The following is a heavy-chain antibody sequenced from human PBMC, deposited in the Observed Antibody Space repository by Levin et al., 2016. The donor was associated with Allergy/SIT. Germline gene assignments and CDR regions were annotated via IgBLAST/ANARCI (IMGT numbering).Heavy chain of an antibody. Sequence: VRQMLGKGLEWVAVISYDGSNKYYADSVKGRFTISRDNSKNTLYLQMNSLRAEDTAVYYCAKDGSGSYYYGMDVWGQGTTVTVSS. CDR3: AKDGSGSYYYGMDV. D-gene: IGHD1-26*01. J-gene: IGHJ6*02. CDR2: ISYDGSNK. V-gene: IGHV3-30*18.